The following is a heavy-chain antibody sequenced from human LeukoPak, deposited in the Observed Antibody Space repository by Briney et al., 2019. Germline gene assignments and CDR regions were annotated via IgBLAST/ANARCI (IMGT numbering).Heavy chain of an antibody. CDR1: GFTFVNYA. V-gene: IGHV3-23*01. CDR2: VVGGGGTT. Sequence: PGGSLRLSCAASGFTFVNYAMSWVRQAPGKGLEWVSAVVGGGGTTFYADSVKGRFTISRDNSKNPVSLQINSLRGDDTAVYYCAKARLSTGWAYNDYWGQGALVTVSS. D-gene: IGHD6-19*01. J-gene: IGHJ4*02. CDR3: AKARLSTGWAYNDY.